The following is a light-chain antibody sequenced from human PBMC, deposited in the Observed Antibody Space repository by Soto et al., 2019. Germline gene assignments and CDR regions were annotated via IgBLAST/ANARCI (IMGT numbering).Light chain of an antibody. CDR2: DVS. Sequence: QAVVTQPASVSGSPGQSITISCTGTSSDVGGYNYVSWYQHLPGKAPKLIIYDVSNRPSGISNRFSGSKSGNTASLTISGLQAEDEADYHCSSYTDRSVAFGGGTKVTVL. J-gene: IGLJ2*01. CDR3: SSYTDRSVA. V-gene: IGLV2-14*03. CDR1: SSDVGGYNY.